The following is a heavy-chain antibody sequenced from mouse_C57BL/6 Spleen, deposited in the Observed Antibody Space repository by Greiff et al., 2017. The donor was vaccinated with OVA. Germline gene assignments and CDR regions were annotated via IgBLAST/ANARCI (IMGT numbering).Heavy chain of an antibody. CDR1: GYTFTSYW. D-gene: IGHD1-1*01. Sequence: QVQLQQSGAELVKPGASVKMSCKASGYTFTSYWITWVKQRPGQGLEWIGDIYPGSGSTNYNEKFKSKATLTVDKPSSTAYMQLSSLTSEDSAVYYCASYYYGSSLYYFDYWGQGTTLTVSS. CDR3: ASYYYGSSLYYFDY. CDR2: IYPGSGST. V-gene: IGHV1-55*01. J-gene: IGHJ2*01.